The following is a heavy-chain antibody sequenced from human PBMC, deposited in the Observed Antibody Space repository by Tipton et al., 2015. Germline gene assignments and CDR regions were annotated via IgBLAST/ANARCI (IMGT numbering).Heavy chain of an antibody. CDR1: GGTFSSFA. V-gene: IGHV1-69*01. CDR3: ATDKGAGSSSSWSPGKYFQH. CDR2: IIPVFRTA. Sequence: QLVQSGAEVKKPGSSVRVSCKASGGTFSSFAISWVRQAPGQGLEWMGGIIPVFRTANYAQKFQGRVRMTADESTTTAYMELSSLRSEDTAFYYCATDKGAGSSSSWSPGKYFQHWGQGTPVTVSS. J-gene: IGHJ1*01. D-gene: IGHD6-13*01.